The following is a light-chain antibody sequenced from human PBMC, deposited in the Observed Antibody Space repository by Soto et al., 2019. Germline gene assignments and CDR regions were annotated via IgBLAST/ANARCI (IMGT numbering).Light chain of an antibody. V-gene: IGLV4-69*01. CDR2: VNHDGSH. Sequence: QPVLTQSPSASASPGASVKLTCTLSSGHNTYAVAWHQQQPEKRPRYLMKVNHDGSHTNGDGIPERFSGSSSGAERYLTISSLQSEDEADYYCQTWGTGIPYVFGTGTKLTVL. CDR3: QTWGTGIPYV. CDR1: SGHNTYA. J-gene: IGLJ1*01.